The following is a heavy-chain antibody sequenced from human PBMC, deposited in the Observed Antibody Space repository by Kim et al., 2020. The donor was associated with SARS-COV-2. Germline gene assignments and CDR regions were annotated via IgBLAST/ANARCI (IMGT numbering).Heavy chain of an antibody. CDR1: GFTVSTNY. Sequence: GGSLRLSCAASGFTVSTNYMNWVRQAPGKGLEWVSVIYSGGSTYYADSVKGRFTISRDNSKNMLYLQMNSLRAEDTAVYYCARGLREYNYGPPAYWGQGTLVTVSS. V-gene: IGHV3-53*01. CDR2: IYSGGST. J-gene: IGHJ4*02. CDR3: ARGLREYNYGPPAY. D-gene: IGHD5-18*01.